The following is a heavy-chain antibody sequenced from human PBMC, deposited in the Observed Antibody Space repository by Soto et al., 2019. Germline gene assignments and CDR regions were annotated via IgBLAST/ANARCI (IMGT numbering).Heavy chain of an antibody. CDR2: ISAYNTNT. CDR1: GYTFTSYH. CDR3: ARDTPPTDY. V-gene: IGHV1-18*01. J-gene: IGHJ4*02. Sequence: QVQLVQSGAEVKKPGASVKVSCKTSGYTFTSYHISWVRQAPGQGLEWMGWISAYNTNTNYAQKFQGRVTMTTDTLTSTAYMALRSLRSDDTAVYDCARDTPPTDYWGQGTLVTVSS.